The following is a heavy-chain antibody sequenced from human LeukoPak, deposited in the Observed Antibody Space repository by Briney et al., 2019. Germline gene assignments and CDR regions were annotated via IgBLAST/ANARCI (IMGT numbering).Heavy chain of an antibody. CDR3: AKGRCPFAYGSGSYYMDV. V-gene: IGHV3-30*02. CDR2: IPYDGSNK. Sequence: GGSLRLSCAASGFTFSSYGIHLVRQAPGKGLGGVAFIPYDGSNKYYADSVKGRFTISRDNSKNTVYLQLNSLRAEDTAVYYCAKGRCPFAYGSGSYYMDVWGKGTTVTVSS. CDR1: GFTFSSYG. D-gene: IGHD3-10*01. J-gene: IGHJ6*03.